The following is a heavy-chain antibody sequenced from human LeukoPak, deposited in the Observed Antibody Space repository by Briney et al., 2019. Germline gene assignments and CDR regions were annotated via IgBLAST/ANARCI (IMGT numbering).Heavy chain of an antibody. CDR3: TRGPIATVVTIFSDY. CDR1: GFTCGDYS. CDR2: IRSKAYGGTR. J-gene: IGHJ4*02. V-gene: IGHV3-49*03. Sequence: PGGSLRLSCTASGFTCGDYSMSWFRQAPGKGLDWVGFIRSKAYGGTREYAASVKGRFTISRDDSKSIAYLQMNSLETEDTIVYYYTRGPIATVVTIFSDYWGQGTLVTVSS. D-gene: IGHD4-23*01.